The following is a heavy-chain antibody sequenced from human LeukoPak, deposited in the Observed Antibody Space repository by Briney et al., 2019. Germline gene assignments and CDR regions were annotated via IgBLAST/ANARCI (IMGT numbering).Heavy chain of an antibody. Sequence: GGSLRLSCAASGFIVSNNYMSWVRQAPGKGLEWISYISNSGNTKYYADSVKGRFSISRDNANNSVYLQMNNLRAEDTAVYYCAAVIDYWGQGTLVTVSS. V-gene: IGHV3-11*04. CDR1: GFIVSNNY. CDR2: ISNSGNTK. CDR3: AAVIDY. J-gene: IGHJ4*02.